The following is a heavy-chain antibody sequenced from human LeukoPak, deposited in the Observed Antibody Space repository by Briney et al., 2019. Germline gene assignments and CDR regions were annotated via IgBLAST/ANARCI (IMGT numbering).Heavy chain of an antibody. V-gene: IGHV1-69*05. CDR1: GGTFSSYA. CDR2: IIPIFGTA. Sequence: SSVKVSCKASGGTFSSYAIGWVRQAPGQGLEWMGRIIPIFGTANYAQKFQGRVTITTDESTSTAYMELSSLRSEDTAVYYCARDQGYSYGPPFGYWGQGTLVTVSS. J-gene: IGHJ4*02. D-gene: IGHD5-18*01. CDR3: ARDQGYSYGPPFGY.